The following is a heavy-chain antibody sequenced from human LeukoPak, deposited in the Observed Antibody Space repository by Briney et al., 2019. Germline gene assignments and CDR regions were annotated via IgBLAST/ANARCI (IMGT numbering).Heavy chain of an antibody. J-gene: IGHJ4*02. CDR1: GFAFNTQA. D-gene: IGHD3-9*01. Sequence: GRSLRLSCVASGFAFNTQAMHWVRQAPGKGLEGLAVMSLDGSSIYYADSVRGRFTISRDNSKNTLFLQMSSLRVEDTAVYYCARDRGKLRYLDLWGQGTLLTVSS. V-gene: IGHV3-30*15. CDR3: ARDRGKLRYLDL. CDR2: MSLDGSSI.